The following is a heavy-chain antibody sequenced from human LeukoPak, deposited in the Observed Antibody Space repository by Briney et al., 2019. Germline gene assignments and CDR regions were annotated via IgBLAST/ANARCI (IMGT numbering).Heavy chain of an antibody. CDR2: IWYDGSNK. D-gene: IGHD3/OR15-3a*01. V-gene: IGHV3-33*01. J-gene: IGHJ4*02. CDR3: ASGLVSGGEEYYFDY. CDR1: GFTFSSYG. Sequence: GGSLRLSCAASGFTFSSYGMHWVRQAPGKGLEWVAVIWYDGSNKYYADSVKGRFTISRDNSKNTLYLQMNSLRAEDTAVYYCASGLVSGGEEYYFDYWGQGTLVTVSS.